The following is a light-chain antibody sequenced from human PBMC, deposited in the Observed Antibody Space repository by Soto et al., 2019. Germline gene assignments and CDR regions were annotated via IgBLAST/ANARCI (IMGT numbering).Light chain of an antibody. V-gene: IGKV1-9*01. Sequence: DIQLTQSPSFLSASVGDRVTITCRASQGISNYLAWYQQKPGKAPKLLIYDASTLQSGVPSRFSGSGSGTELTLTITSLQPDDFASYYYQQLTSYSPLACGGGTKVEIK. J-gene: IGKJ4*01. CDR1: QGISNY. CDR3: QQLTSYSPLA. CDR2: DAS.